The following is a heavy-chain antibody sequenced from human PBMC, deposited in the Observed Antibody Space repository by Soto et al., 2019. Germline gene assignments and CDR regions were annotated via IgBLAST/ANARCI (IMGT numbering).Heavy chain of an antibody. CDR3: ARERNGYYMDV. V-gene: IGHV3-74*01. CDR2: IKSDGST. Sequence: EVQLVESGGGLVKPGGSLRLSCAASGFTFRTFWMHWVRQAPGTGLVWVSRIKSDGSTNYADSVKGRLTISRDNAKNTLYLQMDSLRVEDTAVYYCARERNGYYMDVWGKGTTVTVSS. J-gene: IGHJ6*03. CDR1: GFTFRTFW.